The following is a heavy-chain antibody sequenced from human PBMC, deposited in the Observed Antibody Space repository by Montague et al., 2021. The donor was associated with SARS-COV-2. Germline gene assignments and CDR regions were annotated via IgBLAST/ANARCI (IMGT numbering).Heavy chain of an antibody. V-gene: IGHV2-70*11. CDR3: ARSNDDFFYQYGMDV. Sequence: PALVKPTQTFILTCSFSGLSLNTRRMCVSWIRQPPGKALEWLARIDWDEDKYYNIFLKSRLTISKDTSTNQVVLTMTNMDPVDTGTYYCARSNDDFFYQYGMDVWGQGTTVTVSS. CDR2: IDWDEDK. J-gene: IGHJ6*02. CDR1: GLSLNTRRMC.